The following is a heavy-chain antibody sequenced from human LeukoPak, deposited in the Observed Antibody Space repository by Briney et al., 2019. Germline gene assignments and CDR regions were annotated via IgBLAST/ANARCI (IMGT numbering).Heavy chain of an antibody. CDR3: ARIVRDLRQLSDY. V-gene: IGHV4-39*07. D-gene: IGHD5-18*01. CDR2: AYYSGSS. Sequence: PSETLSLTCTVSGASIRSNYFWGWIRQPPGKGPEWIGSAYYSGSSQYNPSLKSRVTISMDTSKNQFSLKVNSVTAADTAVYYCARIVRDLRQLSDYWGQGTLVTVSS. CDR1: GASIRSNYF. J-gene: IGHJ4*02.